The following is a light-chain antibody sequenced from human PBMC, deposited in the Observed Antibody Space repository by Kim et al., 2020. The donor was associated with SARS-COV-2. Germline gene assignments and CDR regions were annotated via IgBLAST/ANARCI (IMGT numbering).Light chain of an antibody. V-gene: IGLV2-11*01. CDR2: DVS. CDR3: CSYAGTYTWL. Sequence: YDYVSWYQQNPGKAPKLMIYDVSKRPSGVPDRFSGSKSGNTASLTISGLQAEDEADYYCCSYAGTYTWLFGGGTQLTVL. J-gene: IGLJ3*02. CDR1: YDY.